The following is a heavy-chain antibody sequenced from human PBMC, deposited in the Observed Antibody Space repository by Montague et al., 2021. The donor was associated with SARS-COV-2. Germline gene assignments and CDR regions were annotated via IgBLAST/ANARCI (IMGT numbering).Heavy chain of an antibody. CDR1: GDSIMTTNW. J-gene: IGHJ4*02. D-gene: IGHD3/OR15-3a*01. CDR3: VRAGGLDNRPPV. CDR2: IYQDWST. Sequence: SETLSLTCAVSGDSIMTTNWWSWVRQPPGKGLEWIGEIYQDWSTNYNPSLKSRVTMSVDKSKNQFSLELNSVTAADTALYYCVRAGGLDNRPPVWGQGALFIVSS. V-gene: IGHV4-4*02.